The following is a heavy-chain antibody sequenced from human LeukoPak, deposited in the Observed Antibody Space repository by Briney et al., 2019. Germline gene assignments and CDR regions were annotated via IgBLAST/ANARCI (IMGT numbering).Heavy chain of an antibody. CDR1: GVTFSRYS. J-gene: IGHJ5*02. D-gene: IGHD3-16*01. Sequence: PGRPLSLSCAASGVTFSRYSMNWVRQAPGRGLEWGSYISSSSSNIYYADSVKGRFPISRANAKNSLYLPMNSLRDEDTAVYYCASEGGYGWAQFDPWGQGSLVTAYS. V-gene: IGHV3-48*02. CDR3: ASEGGYGWAQFDP. CDR2: ISSSSSNI.